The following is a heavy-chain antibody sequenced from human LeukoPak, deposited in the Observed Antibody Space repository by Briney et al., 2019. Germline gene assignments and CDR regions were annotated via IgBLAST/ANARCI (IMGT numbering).Heavy chain of an antibody. Sequence: GGSLRLSCAASGFTFSSYSMNWVRQAPGKGLEWVSYISSSSSTIYYADSVKGRFTISRDNAKNSLYLQMNSLRAEDTAVYYCAKGPSYGLNDYWGQGTLVTVSS. CDR3: AKGPSYGLNDY. CDR2: ISSSSSTI. D-gene: IGHD5-18*01. J-gene: IGHJ4*02. CDR1: GFTFSSYS. V-gene: IGHV3-48*01.